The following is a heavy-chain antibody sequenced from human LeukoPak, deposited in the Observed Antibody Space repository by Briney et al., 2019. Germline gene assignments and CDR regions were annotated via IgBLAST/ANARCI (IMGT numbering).Heavy chain of an antibody. J-gene: IGHJ4*02. CDR3: ARVNINNWHSCDY. CDR1: GGSISSNNW. D-gene: IGHD1-1*01. V-gene: IGHV4-4*02. Sequence: SETLSLTCAVSGGSISSNNWWGWVCQPPGKGLGWIGEIYHSGSPNYNPSLKSRVTISVDKSRNHFSLNLSSVTAADTAVYYCARVNINNWHSCDYWGQGTLVTVSS. CDR2: IYHSGSP.